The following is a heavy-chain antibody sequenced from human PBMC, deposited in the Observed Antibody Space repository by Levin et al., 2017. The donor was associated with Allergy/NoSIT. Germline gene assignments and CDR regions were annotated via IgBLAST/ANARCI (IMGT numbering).Heavy chain of an antibody. CDR2: IFHTGTT. J-gene: IGHJ4*02. V-gene: IGHV4-38-2*02. Sequence: SETLSLTCAVSGDSIRSGHYWGWIRQPRGKGLEWIGSIFHTGTTSYNPSLKSRVTLSLDTSKNEFSLKVRSVTAADTAVYYCARDQDTVTTEMFDYWGQGTLVTVSS. CDR3: ARDQDTVTTEMFDY. CDR1: GDSIRSGHY. D-gene: IGHD4-17*01.